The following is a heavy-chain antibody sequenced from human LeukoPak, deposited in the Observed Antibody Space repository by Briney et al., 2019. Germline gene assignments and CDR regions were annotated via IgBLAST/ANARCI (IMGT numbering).Heavy chain of an antibody. V-gene: IGHV4-31*03. CDR3: ARARVAVAGTLIDY. CDR1: GGSISRGGYY. D-gene: IGHD6-19*01. CDR2: IYYSGSS. Sequence: SQTLSLTCTISGGSISRGGYYWSWIRQHPGKGLEWIGYIYYSGSSYYNPSLKSRVTISVDTSKNQFSLKLTSVTAADTAVYYCARARVAVAGTLIDYWGQGTLVTVSS. J-gene: IGHJ4*02.